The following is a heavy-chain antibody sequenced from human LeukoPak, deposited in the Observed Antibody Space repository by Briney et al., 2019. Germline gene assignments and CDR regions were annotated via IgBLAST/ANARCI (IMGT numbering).Heavy chain of an antibody. V-gene: IGHV3-21*01. D-gene: IGHD3-3*01. J-gene: IGHJ4*02. Sequence: GGSLRLSCAASGFTFSSYSMDWVRQAPGKGLEWVSSISSSSSYIYYADSVKGRFTISRDNAKNSLYLQMNSLRAEDTAVYYCARDFGFLEWLDYWGQGTLVTVSS. CDR1: GFTFSSYS. CDR2: ISSSSSYI. CDR3: ARDFGFLEWLDY.